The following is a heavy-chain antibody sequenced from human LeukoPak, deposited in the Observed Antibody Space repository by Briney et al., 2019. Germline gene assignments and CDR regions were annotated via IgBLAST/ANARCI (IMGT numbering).Heavy chain of an antibody. Sequence: ASVKVSCKPSGYTFTVYSIHWMRQAPGQGLEWVGRIDPNSGVTNYAQNFQGRVTMTTDTPITTAYMDLSWLTSDDTAVYYCAVSIQAPPIPAFDYWGQGTPVTVSS. CDR1: GYTFTVYS. V-gene: IGHV1-2*02. CDR2: IDPNSGVT. CDR3: AVSIQAPPIPAFDY. J-gene: IGHJ4*02. D-gene: IGHD5-24*01.